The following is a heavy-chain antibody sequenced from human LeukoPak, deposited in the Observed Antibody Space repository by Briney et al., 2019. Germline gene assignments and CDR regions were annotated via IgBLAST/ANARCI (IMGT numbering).Heavy chain of an antibody. CDR3: ATKSGQYFDW. D-gene: IGHD2-8*02. CDR2: IQYDGRSK. CDR1: GFTFSNYG. V-gene: IGHV3-30*02. Sequence: PGGSLRLSCAASGFTFSNYGMDWVRQAPGKGLEWVTFIQYDGRSKYYADSVKGRFTISRDNSKSTLYLQMNSLRAEDTAVYYRATKSGQYFDWWGQGTLVTGSS. J-gene: IGHJ4*02.